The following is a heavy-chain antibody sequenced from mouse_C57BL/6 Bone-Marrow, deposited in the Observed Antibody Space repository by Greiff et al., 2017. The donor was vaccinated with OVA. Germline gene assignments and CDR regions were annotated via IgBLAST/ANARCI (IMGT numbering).Heavy chain of an antibody. J-gene: IGHJ2*01. CDR3: AREGDSSGYDYFDY. CDR2: INYDGSST. D-gene: IGHD3-2*02. Sequence: EVQLVESEGGLVQPGSSMKLSCTASGFTFSDYYMAWVRQVPEKGLEWVANINYDGSSTYYLDSLKSRFIISRDNAKNILYLQMSSLKSEDTATYYCAREGDSSGYDYFDYWGQGTTLTVSS. V-gene: IGHV5-16*01. CDR1: GFTFSDYY.